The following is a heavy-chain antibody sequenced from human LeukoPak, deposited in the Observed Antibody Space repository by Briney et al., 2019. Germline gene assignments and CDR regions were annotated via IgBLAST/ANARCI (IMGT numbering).Heavy chain of an antibody. Sequence: GGSLRLSCAASGFTFTNYAMHWVRQAPGKGLEWVAVISYDGSNKYYADSVKGRFTISRDNPKNTLYLQMNSLRADDTAVYYCARTDYYGSPWGQGTLVTVSS. J-gene: IGHJ5*02. CDR3: ARTDYYGSP. CDR1: GFTFTNYA. V-gene: IGHV3-30*04. CDR2: ISYDGSNK. D-gene: IGHD3-10*01.